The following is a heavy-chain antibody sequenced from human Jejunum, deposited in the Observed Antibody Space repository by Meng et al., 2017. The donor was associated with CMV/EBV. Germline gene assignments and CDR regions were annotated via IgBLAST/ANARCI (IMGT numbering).Heavy chain of an antibody. D-gene: IGHD3-10*01. CDR2: ISSGGNSL. V-gene: IGHV3-11*01. CDR3: ARYWGSFYYYGGVDV. J-gene: IGHJ6*02. CDR1: FRFRDYY. Sequence: FRFRDYYITWIRQAPGKGLEYGAYISSGGNSLDYADSVRGRFTIFRDNARDSVYLEMNSLRAEDTATYFCARYWGSFYYYGGVDVWGRGTTVTVSS.